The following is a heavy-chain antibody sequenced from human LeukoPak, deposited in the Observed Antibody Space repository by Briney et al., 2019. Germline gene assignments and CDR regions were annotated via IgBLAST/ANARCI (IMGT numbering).Heavy chain of an antibody. D-gene: IGHD1-1*01. Sequence: GGSLRLSCAASGFTFSSYAMHWVRQAPGKGLEWVAVISYDGSNKYYADSVKGRFTISRDNSKNTLYLQMNSLRAEDTAVYYCASQLERGAFDIWGQGTMVTVSS. CDR3: ASQLERGAFDI. CDR1: GFTFSSYA. V-gene: IGHV3-30-3*01. CDR2: ISYDGSNK. J-gene: IGHJ3*02.